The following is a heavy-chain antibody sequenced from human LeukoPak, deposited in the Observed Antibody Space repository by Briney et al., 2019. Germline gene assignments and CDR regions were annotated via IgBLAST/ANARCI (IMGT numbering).Heavy chain of an antibody. CDR3: ARRGLVAGIYDLVYGFDI. D-gene: IGHD3/OR15-3a*01. V-gene: IGHV1-8*03. CDR2: MNPNTGNT. Sequence: ASVKVSCKAAGYSFTSFHINWVRQAPGQGPEWMGWMNPNTGNTGFAQKFQGRVTITQNSPISTVYMELNSLTSEETAVYYCARRGLVAGIYDLVYGFDIWGQGTMVTVSS. CDR1: GYSFTSFH. J-gene: IGHJ3*02.